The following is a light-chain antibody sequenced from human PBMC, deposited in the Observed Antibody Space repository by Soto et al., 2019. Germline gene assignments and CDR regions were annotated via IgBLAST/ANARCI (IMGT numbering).Light chain of an antibody. CDR2: AAS. Sequence: DIVMSQSPDSLAVSLGERATINCQSRQSVLDNSNLKRSYLAWYQHKPGQPPKLLIYAASTRESGVPDRFSGSGSGKDFTLTISSLQAEDVAVYYCQQYSSVPEFSFGGGTKVDIK. V-gene: IGKV4-1*01. CDR3: QQYSSVPEFS. J-gene: IGKJ4*01. CDR1: QSVLDNSNLKRSY.